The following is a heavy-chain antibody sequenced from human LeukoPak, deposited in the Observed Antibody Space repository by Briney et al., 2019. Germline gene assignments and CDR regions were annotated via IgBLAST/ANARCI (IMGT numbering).Heavy chain of an antibody. CDR3: ARPSSSGYYWYFDL. J-gene: IGHJ2*01. V-gene: IGHV4-59*01. Sequence: SETLSLTCTVSGGFISSYYWSWIRQPPGKGLEWIGYIYYSGSTNYNPSLTSRVTISVDTSKNQFSLKLSSVPAADTAVYYCARPSSSGYYWYFDLWGRGTLVTVSS. CDR2: IYYSGST. CDR1: GGFISSYY. D-gene: IGHD3-22*01.